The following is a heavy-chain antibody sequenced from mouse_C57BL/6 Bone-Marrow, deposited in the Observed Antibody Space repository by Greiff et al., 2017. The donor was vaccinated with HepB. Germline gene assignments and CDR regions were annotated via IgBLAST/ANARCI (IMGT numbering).Heavy chain of an antibody. CDR2: INSDGGST. CDR3: ARQFITTVVAPYYYAMDY. Sequence: EVHLVESGGGLVQPGESLKLSCESNEYEFPSHDMSWVRKTPEKRLELVAAINSDGGSTYYPDTMERRFIISRDNTKKTLYLHMSSLRSEDTALYYCARQFITTVVAPYYYAMDYWGQGTSVTVSS. V-gene: IGHV5-2*01. J-gene: IGHJ4*01. D-gene: IGHD1-1*01. CDR1: EYEFPSHD.